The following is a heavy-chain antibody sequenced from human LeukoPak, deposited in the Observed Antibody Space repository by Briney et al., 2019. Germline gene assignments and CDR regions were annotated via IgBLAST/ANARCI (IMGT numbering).Heavy chain of an antibody. V-gene: IGHV1-2*06. CDR1: GYTFTGYY. CDR3: ARGKATTVIPPLLGY. D-gene: IGHD4-17*01. Sequence: ASVKVSCKASGYTFTGYYMHWVRQASGQGLEWMGRINPNSGGTNYAQKFQGRVTMTRDTSISTAYMELSRLRSDDTAVYYCARGKATTVIPPLLGYWGQGTLVTVSS. CDR2: INPNSGGT. J-gene: IGHJ4*02.